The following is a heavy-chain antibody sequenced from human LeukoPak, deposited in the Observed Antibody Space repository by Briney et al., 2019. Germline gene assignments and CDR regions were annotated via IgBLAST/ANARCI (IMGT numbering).Heavy chain of an antibody. CDR3: ASGPWELDY. V-gene: IGHV4-4*09. CDR2: IDDSGTT. J-gene: IGHJ4*02. D-gene: IGHD1-26*01. Sequence: SETLSLTCTVSSCSINTYDWAWIRQSPGKGLEWIGYIDDSGTTYYNPSLKSRVTISVDNSKKQMSLKVNAVTAADTAVYYCASGPWELDYWGQGTLVTVSS. CDR1: SCSINTYD.